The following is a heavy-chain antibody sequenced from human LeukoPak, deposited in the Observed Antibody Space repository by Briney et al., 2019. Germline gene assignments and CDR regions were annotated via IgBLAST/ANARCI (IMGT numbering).Heavy chain of an antibody. J-gene: IGHJ4*02. CDR2: ISSFGATT. CDR1: GFPFKNYE. V-gene: IGHV3-48*03. D-gene: IGHD3-3*01. Sequence: EGPLRRSCAASGFPFKNYEMNWVRQAPGKRLQELSYISSFGATTYYTDSVKGRFTISRDNAKNSLHLHMTSLRADDTAVYYCARVGFFTSFDSWGQGTLVTVSS. CDR3: ARVGFFTSFDS.